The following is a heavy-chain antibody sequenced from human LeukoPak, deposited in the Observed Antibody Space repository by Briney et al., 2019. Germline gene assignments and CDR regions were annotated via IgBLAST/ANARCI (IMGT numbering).Heavy chain of an antibody. CDR1: GFTSSSYA. D-gene: IGHD2-2*01. CDR3: AKDPCSSTSCYPYNWFDP. V-gene: IGHV3-23*01. J-gene: IGHJ5*02. CDR2: ISGSGGST. Sequence: GGSLRLSCAASGFTSSSYAMSWVRQAPGKGLEWVSAISGSGGSTYYADSVKGRFTISRDNSKNTLYLQMNSLRAEDTAVYYCAKDPCSSTSCYPYNWFDPWGQGTLVTVSS.